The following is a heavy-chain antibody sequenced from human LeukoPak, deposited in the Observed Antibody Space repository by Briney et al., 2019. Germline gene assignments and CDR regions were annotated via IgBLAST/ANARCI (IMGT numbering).Heavy chain of an antibody. CDR1: GFSFSAYA. CDR2: ISSSGGGT. CDR3: AKSAYYDILTGYYCEDY. J-gene: IGHJ4*02. D-gene: IGHD3-9*01. V-gene: IGHV3-23*01. Sequence: PGGSLRLSCAASGFSFSAYAMSWVRQAPGKGQEWVSGISSSGGGTYYADSVKGRFTISRDNSKNTLFLQMNSLRADDTAVYYCAKSAYYDILTGYYCEDYWGQGTLVTVSS.